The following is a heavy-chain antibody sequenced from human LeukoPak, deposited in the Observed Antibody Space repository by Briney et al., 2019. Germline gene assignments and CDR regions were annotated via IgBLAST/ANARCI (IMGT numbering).Heavy chain of an antibody. CDR1: GYSFTSYW. V-gene: IGHV5-51*01. CDR3: ARSIAVAGTYYFDY. Sequence: AESLKISCKGSGYSFTSYWIVWVRQMPGKGLEWMGIIYTGDSDTRYSPSFQGQVPISADKSISTAYLQWSSLKASDTAMYYCARSIAVAGTYYFDYWGQGTLVTVSS. J-gene: IGHJ4*02. D-gene: IGHD6-19*01. CDR2: IYTGDSDT.